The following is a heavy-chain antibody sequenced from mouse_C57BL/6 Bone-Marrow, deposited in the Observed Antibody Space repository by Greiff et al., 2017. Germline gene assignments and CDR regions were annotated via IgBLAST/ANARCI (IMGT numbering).Heavy chain of an antibody. D-gene: IGHD2-4*01. Sequence: QVQLQQPGAELVKPGASVKLSCKASGYTFTSYWMHWVKQRPGQGLEWIGMIHPNSGSTNYNEKFKSKATLTVAKSSSTAYMQLSSLTSEVSAVYYCARLRLPLCFAYCGQGTLVTVSA. CDR3: ARLRLPLCFAY. CDR2: IHPNSGST. CDR1: GYTFTSYW. J-gene: IGHJ3*01. V-gene: IGHV1-64*01.